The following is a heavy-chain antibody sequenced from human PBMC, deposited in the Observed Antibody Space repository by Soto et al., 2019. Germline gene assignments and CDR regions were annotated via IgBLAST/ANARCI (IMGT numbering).Heavy chain of an antibody. Sequence: QLQLQESGPGLVKPSETLSLTCTVSGGSISSSSYYWGWIRQPPGKGLEWIGSIYYSGSTYYNPSLTSRLTVSVDTSKNQCSLKLSSVTAAATAVYYCARHTPAISISDHWGQGTLVTVSS. D-gene: IGHD2-15*01. CDR2: IYYSGST. J-gene: IGHJ4*02. CDR3: ARHTPAISISDH. V-gene: IGHV4-39*01. CDR1: GGSISSSSYY.